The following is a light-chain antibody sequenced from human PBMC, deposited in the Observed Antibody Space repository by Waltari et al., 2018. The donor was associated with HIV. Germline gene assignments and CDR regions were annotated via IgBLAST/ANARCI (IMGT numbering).Light chain of an antibody. CDR1: KLGAKY. V-gene: IGLV3-1*01. CDR3: QAWDSSTPAV. CDR2: QDS. Sequence: SYELTQPPSVSVSPGQTASITCSGDKLGAKYACWYQQKPGQSPVLVIYQDSKRPSGIPERFSGSNSGNTATLTISGTQAMDEADYYCQAWDSSTPAVFGGGTKLTVL. J-gene: IGLJ2*01.